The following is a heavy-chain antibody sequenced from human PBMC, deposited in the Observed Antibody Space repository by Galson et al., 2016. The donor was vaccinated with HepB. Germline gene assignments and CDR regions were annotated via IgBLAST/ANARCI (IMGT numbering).Heavy chain of an antibody. Sequence: SEPLSLTCTVSDDSVNSSSWTWIRQPPGKGLAWIGNIYSNGTSFQNPSLKSRVTISIHTSRNEFSLRLSSVTAADTAVYYCARVRRYNKSPGHYFYYIDVWGKGTTVTVSS. CDR2: IYSNGTS. V-gene: IGHV4-59*02. CDR1: DDSVNSSS. D-gene: IGHD1-14*01. CDR3: ARVRRYNKSPGHYFYYIDV. J-gene: IGHJ6*03.